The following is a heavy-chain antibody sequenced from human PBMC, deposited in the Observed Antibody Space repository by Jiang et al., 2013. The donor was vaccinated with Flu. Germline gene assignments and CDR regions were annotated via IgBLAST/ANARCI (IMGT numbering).Heavy chain of an antibody. CDR2: ITPILDTS. V-gene: IGHV1-69*06. CDR3: ARDLGDGYSYGDY. Sequence: GAEVKKPGSSVKVSCKASGGTFDTYAFNWVRRAPGQGLEWVGGITPILDTSNNAQKFQGRVTITADKSTSTVYMELSNLRSEDTAMYYCARDLGDGYSYGDYWGQGTLVTVSS. J-gene: IGHJ4*02. D-gene: IGHD5-24*01. CDR1: GGTFDTYA.